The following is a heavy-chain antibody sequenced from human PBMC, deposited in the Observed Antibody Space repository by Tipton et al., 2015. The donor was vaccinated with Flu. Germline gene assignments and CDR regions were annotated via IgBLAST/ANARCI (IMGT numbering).Heavy chain of an antibody. CDR1: GFTFSSSW. Sequence: SLRLSCAASGFTFSSSWMAWVRQAPGKGLEWVASIMQDGSEKNYVDSVKGRFTISRDNAQNSVYLQMNSLRSEDTAVYYCARDRGGRYYFYGMDVWGQGTPLSVSS. CDR2: IMQDGSEK. D-gene: IGHD2-21*01. CDR3: ARDRGGRYYFYGMDV. J-gene: IGHJ6*02. V-gene: IGHV3-7*01.